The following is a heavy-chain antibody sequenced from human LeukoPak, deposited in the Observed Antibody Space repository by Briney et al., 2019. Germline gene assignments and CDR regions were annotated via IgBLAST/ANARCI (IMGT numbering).Heavy chain of an antibody. Sequence: SETLSLTCAVYGGSFSGYYWGWIRQPPGKGLEWIGEINHSGSTNYNPSLKSRVTISVDTSKNQFSLKLSSVTAADTAVYYCARSTNWYFDLWGRGTLVTVSS. CDR2: INHSGST. J-gene: IGHJ2*01. D-gene: IGHD5/OR15-5a*01. CDR3: ARSTNWYFDL. V-gene: IGHV4-34*01. CDR1: GGSFSGYY.